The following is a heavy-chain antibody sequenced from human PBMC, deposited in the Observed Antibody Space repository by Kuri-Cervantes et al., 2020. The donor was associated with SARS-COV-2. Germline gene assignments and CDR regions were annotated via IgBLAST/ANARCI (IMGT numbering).Heavy chain of an antibody. CDR3: ARGSVFGDNLAYIWGSYRYTLFDY. V-gene: IGHV1-8*01. CDR1: GYTFTSYD. Sequence: ASVKVSCKASGYTFTSYDINWVRQATGQGLEWMGWMNPSSGNTGYAQKFQGRVTMTRNTSISTAYMELSSLRSEDTAVYYCARGSVFGDNLAYIWGSYRYTLFDYWGQGTLVTVSS. D-gene: IGHD3-16*02. J-gene: IGHJ4*02. CDR2: MNPSSGNT.